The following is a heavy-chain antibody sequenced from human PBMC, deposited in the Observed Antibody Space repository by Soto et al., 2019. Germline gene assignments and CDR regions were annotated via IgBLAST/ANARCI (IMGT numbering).Heavy chain of an antibody. Sequence: GGSLRLSCVVSGLTFTNYWMHWVRQAPGKGLVWISRINPDGSSTTYAESVEGRFTISRDNTKNTLYLQMNSLRSEDTAMYYCTTLTSYWGQGTLVTVSS. V-gene: IGHV3-74*01. D-gene: IGHD3-10*01. CDR2: INPDGSST. CDR3: TTLTSY. J-gene: IGHJ4*02. CDR1: GLTFTNYW.